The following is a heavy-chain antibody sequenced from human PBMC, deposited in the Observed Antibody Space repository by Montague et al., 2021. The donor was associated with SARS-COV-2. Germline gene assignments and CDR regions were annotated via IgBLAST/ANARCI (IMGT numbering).Heavy chain of an antibody. CDR2: ISYDGSNK. V-gene: IGHV3-30-3*01. D-gene: IGHD3-9*01. Sequence: SLRLSCAASGFTFSSYAMHWVRQAPGKGLEWVAVISYDGSNKYYADSVXGRFTISRDNSKNTLYLQMNSLRAEDTAVYYCARDPFYYDILTGYIYPAYYYYYGMDVWGQGTTVTVSS. J-gene: IGHJ6*02. CDR1: GFTFSSYA. CDR3: ARDPFYYDILTGYIYPAYYYYYGMDV.